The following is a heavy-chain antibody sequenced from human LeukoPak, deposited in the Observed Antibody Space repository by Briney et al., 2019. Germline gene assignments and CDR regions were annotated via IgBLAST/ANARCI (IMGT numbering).Heavy chain of an antibody. CDR1: GGSFSGYY. D-gene: IGHD1-26*01. CDR2: INHSGST. J-gene: IGHJ4*02. CDR3: ARARDRSQNDY. Sequence: PSETLSLTCAVYGGSFSGYYWSWIRQPPGKGLEWIGEINHSGSTNYNPSLKSRVTISVDTSKNQFSLKLSSVTAADTAVYYWARARDRSQNDYWGQGTLVTVSS. V-gene: IGHV4-34*01.